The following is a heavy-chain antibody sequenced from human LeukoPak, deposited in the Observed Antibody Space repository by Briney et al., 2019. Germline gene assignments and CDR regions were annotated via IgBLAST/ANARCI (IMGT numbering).Heavy chain of an antibody. Sequence: ASVKVSCKASGYTFTSYGISWVRQAPGQGLDWMGWISAYNGNTNYAQKLQGRVTMTTDTSTSTAYMELRSLRSDDTAVYYCARDRQRVVVVAATPNWFDPWGQGTLVTVSS. V-gene: IGHV1-18*04. J-gene: IGHJ5*02. D-gene: IGHD2-15*01. CDR3: ARDRQRVVVVAATPNWFDP. CDR2: ISAYNGNT. CDR1: GYTFTSYG.